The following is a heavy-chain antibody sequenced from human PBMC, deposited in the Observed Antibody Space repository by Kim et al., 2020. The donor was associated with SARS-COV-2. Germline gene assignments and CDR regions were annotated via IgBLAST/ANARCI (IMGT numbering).Heavy chain of an antibody. V-gene: IGHV4-34*01. J-gene: IGHJ6*03. Sequence: LKSRVTISVDTSKNQFSLKLSSVTAADTAVYYCARALVAGTHYYYYYMDVWGKGTTVTVSS. CDR3: ARALVAGTHYYYYYMDV. D-gene: IGHD1-7*01.